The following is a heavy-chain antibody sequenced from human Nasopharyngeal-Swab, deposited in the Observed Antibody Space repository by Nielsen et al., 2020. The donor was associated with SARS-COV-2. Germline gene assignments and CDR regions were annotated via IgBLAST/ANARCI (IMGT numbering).Heavy chain of an antibody. CDR2: INHSGST. Sequence: WIRQPPGKGLEWIGEINHSGSTNYNPSLKSRVTISVDTSKNQFSLKLSSVTAADTAVYYCARGPQGGGRRPYYFDYWGQGTLVTVSS. J-gene: IGHJ4*02. V-gene: IGHV4-34*01. D-gene: IGHD3-16*01. CDR3: ARGPQGGGRRPYYFDY.